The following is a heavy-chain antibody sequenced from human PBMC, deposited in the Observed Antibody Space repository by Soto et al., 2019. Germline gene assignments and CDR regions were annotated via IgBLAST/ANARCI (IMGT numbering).Heavy chain of an antibody. D-gene: IGHD2-2*01. CDR1: GFSFSNYG. Sequence: GSLRLSCLASGFSFSNYGMHWARQAPGKGLEWVAFVSSDGNNKYYAESVKGRFTISRDNSKNTLFLQVDRLTVDDTAVYYCAKDRVIQLLPIWPDPWGQGTLVTFSS. CDR3: AKDRVIQLLPIWPDP. CDR2: VSSDGNNK. J-gene: IGHJ5*02. V-gene: IGHV3-30*18.